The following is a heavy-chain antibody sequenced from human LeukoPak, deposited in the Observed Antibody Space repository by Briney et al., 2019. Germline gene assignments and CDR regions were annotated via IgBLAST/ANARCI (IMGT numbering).Heavy chain of an antibody. CDR1: GFTFSSYA. V-gene: IGHV3-23*01. Sequence: GGSLRLSCAASGFTFSSYAMSRVRQAPGKGLEWVSAISGSGGSTYYADSVKGRFTISRDNSKNTLYLQMNSLRAEDTAVYYCAKDSYYYDSISSAFDIWGQGTMVTVSS. J-gene: IGHJ3*02. CDR2: ISGSGGST. CDR3: AKDSYYYDSISSAFDI. D-gene: IGHD3-22*01.